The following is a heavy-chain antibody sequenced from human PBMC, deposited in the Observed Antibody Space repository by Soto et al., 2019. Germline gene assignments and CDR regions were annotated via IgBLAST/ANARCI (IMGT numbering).Heavy chain of an antibody. CDR1: GFTFSSYG. V-gene: IGHV3-23*01. J-gene: IGHJ4*02. CDR2: IRGSGGTT. Sequence: EVELLESGGGLVQPGGSLRLSCAASGFTFSSYGMIWVRQAPGKGLELVSSIRGSGGTTYYEDSVKGRFTISRDNSKNTLYLQMNILRAEDTAVYYCAKTVVEQCTHHLVCWGQGTLVSVS. D-gene: IGHD2-15*01. CDR3: AKTVVEQCTHHLVC.